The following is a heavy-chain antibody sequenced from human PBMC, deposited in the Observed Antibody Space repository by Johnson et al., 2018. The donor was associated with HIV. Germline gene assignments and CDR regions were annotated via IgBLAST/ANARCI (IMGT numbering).Heavy chain of an antibody. CDR2: INEDGREK. D-gene: IGHD1-26*01. Sequence: QLVESGGGLIQPGGSLRLSCGASGFSFNNYWMSWVRQAPGKGLEWVANINEDGREKHYVDSVRGRFTISRDNGKNSLSLQMNTLRADDTGVYFCARGREDSWGQGTMVTVSS. J-gene: IGHJ3*01. CDR3: ARGREDS. CDR1: GFSFNNYW. V-gene: IGHV3-7*01.